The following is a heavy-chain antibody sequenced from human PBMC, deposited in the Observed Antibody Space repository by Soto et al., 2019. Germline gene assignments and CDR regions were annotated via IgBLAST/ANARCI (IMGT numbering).Heavy chain of an antibody. CDR1: GGSISSSSYY. CDR2: IYYSGST. D-gene: IGHD3-22*01. J-gene: IGHJ4*02. V-gene: IGHV4-39*07. CDR3: TRFPYYYDSSGSLQDYFDY. Sequence: SETLSLTCTVSGGSISSSSYYWGWIRQPPGKGLEWIGSIYYSGSTYYNPSLKSRVTISVDTSKNQFSLKLSSVTAAETAVYYCTRFPYYYDSSGSLQDYFDYWGQGTLVTVSS.